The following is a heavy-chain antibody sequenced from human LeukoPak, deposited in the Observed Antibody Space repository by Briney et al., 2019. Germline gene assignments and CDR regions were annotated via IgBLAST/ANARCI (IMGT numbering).Heavy chain of an antibody. CDR2: IRYDGSNK. CDR3: AKVEGATPPYYYYYYMDV. D-gene: IGHD2-15*01. CDR1: GFTFSSYG. J-gene: IGHJ6*03. Sequence: SGGSLRLSCAASGFTFSSYGMHWVRQAPGKGLEWVAFIRYDGSNKYYADSVKGRFTISRDNSKNTLYLQMNSLRAEDTAVYYCAKVEGATPPYYYYYYMDVWGKGTTVTISS. V-gene: IGHV3-30*02.